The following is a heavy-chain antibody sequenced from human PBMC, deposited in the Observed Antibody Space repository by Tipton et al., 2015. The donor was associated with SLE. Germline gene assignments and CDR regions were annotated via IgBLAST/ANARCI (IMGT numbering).Heavy chain of an antibody. J-gene: IGHJ3*02. CDR3: ARDLGNYYDSSGYVAFDI. Sequence: TLSLTCTVSGGSISSYYWSWIRQPPGKGLEWIGYIYYSGSTNYNPSLKSRVTISVDTSKNQFSLKLSSVTAADTAVYYCARDLGNYYDSSGYVAFDIWGQGTMVTVSS. CDR1: GGSISSYY. V-gene: IGHV4-59*01. CDR2: IYYSGST. D-gene: IGHD3-22*01.